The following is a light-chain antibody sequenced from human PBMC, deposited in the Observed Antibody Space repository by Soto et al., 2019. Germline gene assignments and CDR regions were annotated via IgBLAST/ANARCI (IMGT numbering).Light chain of an antibody. CDR3: QKYDRAPWT. Sequence: DIQMTQSPSSLSASVGDRVTITCRASQVINNYLAWFQQKPGKVPKLLIYDASTLQSGVPSRFSGSGSGTDFTLTISSLQPEDVATYYCQKYDRAPWTFGQGTKL. CDR2: DAS. V-gene: IGKV1-27*01. CDR1: QVINNY. J-gene: IGKJ1*01.